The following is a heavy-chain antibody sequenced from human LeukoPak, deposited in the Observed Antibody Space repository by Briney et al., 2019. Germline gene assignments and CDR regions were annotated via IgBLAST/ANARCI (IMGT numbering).Heavy chain of an antibody. V-gene: IGHV3-48*04. J-gene: IGHJ4*02. CDR2: ISSSSSTI. CDR1: GFTFSSYS. CDR3: ARAPGYSYGYFDY. D-gene: IGHD5-18*01. Sequence: GGSLRLSCAASGFTFSSYSMNWVRQAPGKGLEWVSYISSSSSTIYYADSVKGRFTISRDNAKNSLYLQMNSLRAEDTAVYYCARAPGYSYGYFDYWGQGTLVTVSS.